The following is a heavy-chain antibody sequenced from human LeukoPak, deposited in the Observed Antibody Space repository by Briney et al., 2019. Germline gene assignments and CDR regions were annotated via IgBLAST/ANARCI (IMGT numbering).Heavy chain of an antibody. V-gene: IGHV1-69*13. J-gene: IGHJ4*02. CDR3: ARGYCSSTSCPPTDY. CDR2: IIPIFGTA. CDR1: GGTFSSYA. D-gene: IGHD2-2*01. Sequence: SVKVSCKASGGTFSSYAISWVRQAPGQGLEWMGGIIPIFGTANYAQKFQGRVTITADESTSTAYMELSSLRSEDTAVYYCARGYCSSTSCPPTDYWGQGTLVTVSS.